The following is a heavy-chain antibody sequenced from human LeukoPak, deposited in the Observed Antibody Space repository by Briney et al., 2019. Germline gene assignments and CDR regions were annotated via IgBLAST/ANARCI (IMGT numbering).Heavy chain of an antibody. Sequence: GGSLRLSCAASGFTFSSYARSWIRQAPGKGLEWVSYISTSSSYTNYADSVKGRFTISRDNAKNSLYLQMNSLRAEDTAVYYCARQYCTSTSCYAIFDYWGQGTLVTVSS. V-gene: IGHV3-11*03. J-gene: IGHJ4*02. CDR1: GFTFSSYA. D-gene: IGHD2-2*01. CDR3: ARQYCTSTSCYAIFDY. CDR2: ISTSSSYT.